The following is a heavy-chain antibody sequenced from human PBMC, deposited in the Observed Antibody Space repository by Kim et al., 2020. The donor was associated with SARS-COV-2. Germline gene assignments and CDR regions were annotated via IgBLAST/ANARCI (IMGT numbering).Heavy chain of an antibody. CDR2: IYHSGST. Sequence: IYHSGSTNHNPSLKSRVTISVDKSKNQFSLKLSSVTAADTAVYYCASLAYWGQGTLVTVSS. CDR3: ASLAY. D-gene: IGHD3-16*01. V-gene: IGHV4-4*02. J-gene: IGHJ4*02.